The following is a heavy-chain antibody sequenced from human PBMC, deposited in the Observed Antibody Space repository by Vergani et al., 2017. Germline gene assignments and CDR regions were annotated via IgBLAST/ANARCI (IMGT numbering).Heavy chain of an antibody. CDR2: IKQDGSEK. CDR3: ARPSARGSGWYDY. D-gene: IGHD6-19*01. Sequence: EVQLVESGGGLFQPGGSLRLSCAASGFTFSSYWMSWVRQAPGKGLEWVANIKQDGSEKYYVDSVKGRFTISRDNAKNSLYLQMNSLRAADTAVYYCARPSARGSGWYDYWGQGTLVTVSS. J-gene: IGHJ4*02. CDR1: GFTFSSYW. V-gene: IGHV3-7*01.